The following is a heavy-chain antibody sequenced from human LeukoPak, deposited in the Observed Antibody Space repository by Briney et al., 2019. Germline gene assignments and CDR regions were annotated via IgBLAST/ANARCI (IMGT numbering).Heavy chain of an antibody. CDR1: GFTFSSYE. CDR2: ISSSSSTI. CDR3: AREGGGYNNRGFDY. Sequence: PGGSLRLSCAGSGFTFSSYEMNWVRQAPGKGLEWVSYISSSSSTIYYAPSVKGRFTISRDNAKNSLYLQMNSLRAEDTAVYYCAREGGGYNNRGFDYWGQGTLVTVSS. J-gene: IGHJ4*02. V-gene: IGHV3-48*03. D-gene: IGHD5-24*01.